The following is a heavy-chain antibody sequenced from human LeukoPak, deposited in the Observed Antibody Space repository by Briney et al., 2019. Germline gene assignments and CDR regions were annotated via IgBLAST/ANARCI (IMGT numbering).Heavy chain of an antibody. D-gene: IGHD1-26*01. CDR3: ERENPWELRYAFDI. CDR1: GFTFSSYE. CDR2: ISSSGSTI. J-gene: IGHJ3*02. V-gene: IGHV3-48*03. Sequence: GGSLRLSCAASGFTFSSYEMNWVRQAPGKGLEWVSYISSSGSTIYYADSVKGRFTISRDNAKNSLYLQMNSLRAEDTAVYYCERENPWELRYAFDIWVRGTVVTDSS.